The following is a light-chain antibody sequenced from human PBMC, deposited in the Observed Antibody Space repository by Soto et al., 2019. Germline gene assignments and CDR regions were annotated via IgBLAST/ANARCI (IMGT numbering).Light chain of an antibody. CDR2: GTS. CDR1: QTISSSY. CDR3: QQYGNSPPYT. J-gene: IGKJ2*01. Sequence: EIVLTQSPGTLSLSPGERATLSCRASQTISSSYFAWNQQKPGQAPRLLIYGTSTRATGIPDRFSGSGSGTDFTITISRLEPEDFAVYYCQQYGNSPPYTFGQGTKLEMK. V-gene: IGKV3-20*01.